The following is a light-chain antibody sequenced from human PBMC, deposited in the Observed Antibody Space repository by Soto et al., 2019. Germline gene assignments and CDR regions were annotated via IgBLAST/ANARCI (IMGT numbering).Light chain of an antibody. CDR2: EVN. J-gene: IGLJ1*01. V-gene: IGLV2-14*01. CDR1: SSDVGGYNY. CDR3: SSYTSSFTYI. Sequence: QSALTQPASVSGSLGQSITISCTGTSSDVGGYNYVSWYQQHPGKAPTLMIYEVNNRPSGVSNRFSGSKSGNTASLTISGLQAEDEAEYYCSSYTSSFTYIFGTGTKVTVL.